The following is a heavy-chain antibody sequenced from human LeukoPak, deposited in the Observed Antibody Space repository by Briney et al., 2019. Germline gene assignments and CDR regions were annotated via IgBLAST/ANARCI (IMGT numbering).Heavy chain of an antibody. J-gene: IGHJ4*02. CDR3: ARDLYSWNYQTDYYFDY. D-gene: IGHD1-7*01. CDR1: GYTFTGYY. V-gene: IGHV1-2*02. Sequence: ASVKVSCKASGYTFTGYYMHWVRQAPGQGLEWMGWINPNSGGTNYAQKFQGRVTMTRDTSISTAYMELSRLRSDDTAVYYCARDLYSWNYQTDYYFDYWGQGTLVTVSS. CDR2: INPNSGGT.